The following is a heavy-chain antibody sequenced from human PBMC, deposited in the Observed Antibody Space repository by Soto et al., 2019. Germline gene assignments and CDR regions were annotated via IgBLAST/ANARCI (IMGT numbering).Heavy chain of an antibody. D-gene: IGHD1-26*01. V-gene: IGHV4-4*02. CDR3: ARGLISGSHYSGGWYYFDS. CDR2: IYHSGST. Sequence: PSETLSLTCAVSGGSISSSNWWSWVRQPPGKGLEWIGEIYHSGSTNYNPSLKSRVTISVDKSKNQFSLKLSSVTAADTAVYYCARGLISGSHYSGGWYYFDSWGQGTQVT. J-gene: IGHJ4*02. CDR1: GGSISSSNW.